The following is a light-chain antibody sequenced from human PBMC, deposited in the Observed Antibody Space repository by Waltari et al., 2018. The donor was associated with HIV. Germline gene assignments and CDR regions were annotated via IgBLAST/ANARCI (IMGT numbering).Light chain of an antibody. CDR1: QGIRPY. CDR3: QTYNGAPFA. V-gene: IGKV1-27*01. J-gene: IGKJ4*01. CDR2: GAT. Sequence: DIQMTQSPSSLSASLGDRITITCREGQGIRPYLAWYHHRPGQRPKVLIYGATILQRGVSSRFSASGSGTDFSLTISSLRSEDVGTYYCQTYNGAPFAFGGGTKVEVK.